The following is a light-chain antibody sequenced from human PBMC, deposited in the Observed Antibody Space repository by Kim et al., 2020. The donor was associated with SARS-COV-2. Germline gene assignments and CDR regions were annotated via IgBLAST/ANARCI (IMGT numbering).Light chain of an antibody. V-gene: IGLV1-44*01. CDR1: SSNIGGNI. CDR3: AAWDDSLNGPV. CDR2: SNN. J-gene: IGLJ2*01. Sequence: ELTQPPSASETPGQRVTISCSGSSSNIGGNIVNWYQQLPGTAPKLLIYSNNQRPSGVPDRFSGSKSGTSASLAISGLQSEDEAHYYCAAWDDSLNGPVFGGGTKVTVL.